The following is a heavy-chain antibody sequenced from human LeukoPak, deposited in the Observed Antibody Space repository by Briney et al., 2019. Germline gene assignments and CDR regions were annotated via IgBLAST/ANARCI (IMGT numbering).Heavy chain of an antibody. V-gene: IGHV1-8*03. CDR2: MNPNIGNA. CDR1: GYTFTNFD. J-gene: IGHJ4*02. CDR3: ARVGYSNSYDY. Sequence: ASMKVSCKASGYTFTNFDINWVRQATGQGLEWMGWMNPNIGNAGYAQKFQDRVTITWDASITTAYMDLSSLRSEDTAVYYCARVGYSNSYDYWGQGTLVTVSS. D-gene: IGHD1-26*01.